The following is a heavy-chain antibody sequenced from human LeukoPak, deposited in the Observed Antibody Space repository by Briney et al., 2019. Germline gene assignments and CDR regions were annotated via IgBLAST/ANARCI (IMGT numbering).Heavy chain of an antibody. CDR2: IYTSGST. V-gene: IGHV4-4*07. D-gene: IGHD4-17*01. CDR1: GGSISSYY. J-gene: IGHJ2*01. Sequence: SETLSLTCTVSGGSISSYYWSWIRQPAGKGLEWIGRIYTSGSTNYIPSLKSRVTMSVDTSKNQFSLKLSSVTAADTAVYYCASPYDYGDLWYFDLWGRGTLVTVSS. CDR3: ASPYDYGDLWYFDL.